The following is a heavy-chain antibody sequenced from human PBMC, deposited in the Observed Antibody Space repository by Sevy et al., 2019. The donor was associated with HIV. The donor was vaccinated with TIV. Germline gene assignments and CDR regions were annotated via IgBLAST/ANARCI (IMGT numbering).Heavy chain of an antibody. CDR3: ARAQQVTMLVVIGGLYFDF. CDR2: IKQDMSEK. V-gene: IGHV3-7*01. J-gene: IGHJ4*02. Sequence: GGSLRLSCVASGFTFSSYWMTWVRQAPGKGLEWVANIKQDMSEKYYADSVKGRFTISRDNARNSRYLQMESLRAEDTAVYYCARAQQVTMLVVIGGLYFDFWGQGTLVTVSS. CDR1: GFTFSSYW. D-gene: IGHD3-22*01.